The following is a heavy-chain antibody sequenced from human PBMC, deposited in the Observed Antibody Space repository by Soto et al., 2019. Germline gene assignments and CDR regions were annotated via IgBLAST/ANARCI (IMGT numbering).Heavy chain of an antibody. V-gene: IGHV3-13*01. CDR3: ARGGYSYGTGWFDP. CDR2: IGTAGDT. CDR1: GFTFSSYD. D-gene: IGHD5-18*01. J-gene: IGHJ5*02. Sequence: EVQLVESGGGLVQPGGSLRLSCAASGFTFSSYDMHWVRQATGKGLEWVSAIGTAGDTYYPGSVKGRFTISRENAKNSLYLQMNSLRAEDTAVYYCARGGYSYGTGWFDPWGQGTLVTVSS.